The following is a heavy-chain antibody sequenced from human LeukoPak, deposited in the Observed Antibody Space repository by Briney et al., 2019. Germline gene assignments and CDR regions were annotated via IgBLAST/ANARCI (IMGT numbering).Heavy chain of an antibody. CDR3: ARDRKYYDSSVRFDY. CDR1: GYTFINYA. CDR2: ISAYNANT. D-gene: IGHD3-22*01. J-gene: IGHJ4*02. V-gene: IGHV1-18*01. Sequence: ASVTVSCKASGYTFINYAISWVRQAPGQGLEWMGWISAYNANTHYAQKVQGRVTVTTDTSTSTAYMELRSLRSDDTAVYYCARDRKYYDSSVRFDYWGQGTLVTVSS.